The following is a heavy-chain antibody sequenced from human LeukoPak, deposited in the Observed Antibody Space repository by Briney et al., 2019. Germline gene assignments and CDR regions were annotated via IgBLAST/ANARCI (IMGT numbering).Heavy chain of an antibody. Sequence: SETLSLTCAVYGGSFSGYYWSWIRQPPGKGLEWIGEINHSGSTDYNPSLKSRVTISVDTSKNQFSLKLNSVTAADTAVYYCATEPGYCSGGRCYGGWFDPWGRGTLVTVSS. V-gene: IGHV4-34*01. CDR3: ATEPGYCSGGRCYGGWFDP. J-gene: IGHJ5*02. CDR1: GGSFSGYY. D-gene: IGHD2-15*01. CDR2: INHSGST.